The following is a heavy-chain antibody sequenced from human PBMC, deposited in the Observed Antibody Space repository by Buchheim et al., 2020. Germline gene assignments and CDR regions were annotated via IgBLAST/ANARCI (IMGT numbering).Heavy chain of an antibody. J-gene: IGHJ4*02. CDR2: IKQDGSEK. CDR1: GFTFSSYW. Sequence: EVQLVESGGGLVQPGGSLRLSCAASGFTFSSYWMSWVRQAPGKGLEWVANIKQDGSEKYYVDSVKGRFTISRDNAKNSLYLQMNSLRAEDTAVYYCARSPYYDFWSGYYTQGPFDYWGQGTL. V-gene: IGHV3-7*01. D-gene: IGHD3-3*01. CDR3: ARSPYYDFWSGYYTQGPFDY.